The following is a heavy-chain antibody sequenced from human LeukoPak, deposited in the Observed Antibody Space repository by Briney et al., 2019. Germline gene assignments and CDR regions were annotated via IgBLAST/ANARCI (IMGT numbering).Heavy chain of an antibody. CDR2: IYYSGGT. D-gene: IGHD3-10*01. V-gene: IGHV4-59*01. CDR3: ARLGSYWGAFDY. CDR1: GGSISIYY. Sequence: PSETLSVTCAVPGGSISIYYGSWIRQPPRKGLEWIWYIYYSGGTNYNPSLKSRVTIAVDTSKNQFSLKLSSVTAADTAVYYCARLGSYWGAFDYWGQGTLVTVSS. J-gene: IGHJ4*02.